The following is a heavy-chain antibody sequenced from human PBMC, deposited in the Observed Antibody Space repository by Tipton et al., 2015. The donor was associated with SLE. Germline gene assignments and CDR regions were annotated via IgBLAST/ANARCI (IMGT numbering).Heavy chain of an antibody. CDR1: GFTFSSYG. D-gene: IGHD1-26*01. J-gene: IGHJ4*02. Sequence: SLRLSCAASGFTFSSYGMHWVRQAPGKGLEWVAVIWYDGSNKYYADSVKGRFTISRDNSKNTLYLQMNSLRAEDTAVYYCAKDLSSGSYPTGDYWGQGTLVTVSS. CDR3: AKDLSSGSYPTGDY. CDR2: IWYDGSNK. V-gene: IGHV3-33*06.